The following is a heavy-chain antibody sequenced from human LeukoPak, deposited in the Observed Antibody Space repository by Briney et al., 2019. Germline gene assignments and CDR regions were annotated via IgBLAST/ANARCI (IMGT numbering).Heavy chain of an antibody. J-gene: IGHJ3*02. D-gene: IGHD2/OR15-2a*01. CDR1: GGSISSSSYY. Sequence: PSETLSLTCTVSGGSISSSSYYWGWIRQPPGKGLEWIGSIYYSGSTYYNPSLKSRVTISVDTSKNQFSLKLSSVTAADTAVYYCARPRAPVTRISSFDMWGQGTMVTVSS. CDR3: ARPRAPVTRISSFDM. CDR2: IYYSGST. V-gene: IGHV4-39*01.